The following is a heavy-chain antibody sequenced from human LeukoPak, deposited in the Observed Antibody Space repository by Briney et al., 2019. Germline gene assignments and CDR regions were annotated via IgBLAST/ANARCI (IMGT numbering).Heavy chain of an antibody. D-gene: IGHD1-1*01. Sequence: GGSLRLSCAASGFTFSDYYMSWIRQAPGKGLEWVSYISSSGSTMYYADSVKGRFTISRDNAKNSLYLQMNSLRAEDTAVYYCARAKLERRLYGMDVWGQGTTVTVSS. CDR2: ISSSGSTM. CDR1: GFTFSDYY. J-gene: IGHJ6*02. V-gene: IGHV3-11*01. CDR3: ARAKLERRLYGMDV.